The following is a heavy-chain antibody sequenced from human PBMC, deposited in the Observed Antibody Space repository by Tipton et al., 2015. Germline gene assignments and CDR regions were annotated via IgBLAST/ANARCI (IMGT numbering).Heavy chain of an antibody. CDR2: ISHGGNT. CDR1: AYSISTDYY. V-gene: IGHV4-38-2*01. Sequence: TLSLTCAVSAYSISTDYYWVWIRQPPGKGLEWIGTISHGGNTFYNPSLKSRVTISAATPKNQFSLRLSSVTAADTAVYYCACHDYDLLTRDYQTVDYWGQGTLVTVSS. J-gene: IGHJ4*02. CDR3: ACHDYDLLTRDYQTVDY. D-gene: IGHD3-9*01.